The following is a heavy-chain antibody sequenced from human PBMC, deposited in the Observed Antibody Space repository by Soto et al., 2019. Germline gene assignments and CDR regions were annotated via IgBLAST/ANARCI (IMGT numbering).Heavy chain of an antibody. V-gene: IGHV1-69*12. J-gene: IGHJ6*02. D-gene: IGHD2-15*01. CDR2: IIPMFRTT. Sequence: QVQLVQSGAEVKKPGSSVKVSCTASGGTFSNYAISWVRQAPGQGLEWMGGIIPMFRTTHYAQKFPDRVTITADESTNTAYMALSSMTSDDTAVYYCTRDSGYVVMEAATESFYNMDVWGQGTTVTVSS. CDR3: TRDSGYVVMEAATESFYNMDV. CDR1: GGTFSNYA.